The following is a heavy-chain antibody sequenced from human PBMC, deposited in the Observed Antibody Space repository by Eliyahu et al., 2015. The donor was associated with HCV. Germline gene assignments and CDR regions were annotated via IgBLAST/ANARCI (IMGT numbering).Heavy chain of an antibody. Sequence: PGKGLEWVAVISHDGSWENYADSVKGRFTISRDNSKNTLYLQMNSLRGEDTAVYYCARDLTSHLDFWGQGTQVTVSS. J-gene: IGHJ4*02. D-gene: IGHD2-2*01. CDR3: ARDLTSHLDF. CDR2: ISHDGSWE. V-gene: IGHV3-33*01.